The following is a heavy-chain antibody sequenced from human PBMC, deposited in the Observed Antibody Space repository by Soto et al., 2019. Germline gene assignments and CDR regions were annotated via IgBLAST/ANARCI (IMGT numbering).Heavy chain of an antibody. V-gene: IGHV1-69*01. CDR1: GGTFSSYA. Sequence: QVQLVQSGAEVKKPGSSVKVSCKASGGTFSSYAVSWVRQAPGQGLEWMGGIIPIFGTANYAQKFQGRVTITADECTSTAYMELSSLRSEDTAVYYCARTTHGGWYPENYYYYGIDVWGQGTTVTVSS. D-gene: IGHD6-19*01. CDR2: IIPIFGTA. CDR3: ARTTHGGWYPENYYYYGIDV. J-gene: IGHJ6*02.